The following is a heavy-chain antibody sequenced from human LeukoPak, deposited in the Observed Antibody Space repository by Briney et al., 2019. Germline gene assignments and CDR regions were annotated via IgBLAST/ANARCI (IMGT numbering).Heavy chain of an antibody. CDR1: GGTFSSYA. D-gene: IGHD3-22*01. V-gene: IGHV1-69*13. Sequence: SVKVSCKASGGTFSSYAISWVRQAPGQGLEWMGGIIPIFGTAIYAQKFQGRVTITADESTSTAYMELSSLRSEDTAVYYCARDFIRVTTSVNYYYYMDVWGKGTTVTVSS. CDR2: IIPIFGTA. J-gene: IGHJ6*03. CDR3: ARDFIRVTTSVNYYYYMDV.